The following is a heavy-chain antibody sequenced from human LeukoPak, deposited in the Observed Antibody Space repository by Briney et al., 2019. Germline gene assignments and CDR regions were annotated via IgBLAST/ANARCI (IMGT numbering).Heavy chain of an antibody. J-gene: IGHJ2*01. Sequence: RVASVTVSCKASGGTFSSYAISWVRQAPGQGLEWMGGIIPIFGTANYAQKFQGRVTITADKSTSTAYMELSSLRSEDTAVYYCARGQGVVPYWYFDLWGRGTLVTVSS. CDR1: GGTFSSYA. CDR3: ARGQGVVPYWYFDL. V-gene: IGHV1-69*06. CDR2: IIPIFGTA. D-gene: IGHD2-15*01.